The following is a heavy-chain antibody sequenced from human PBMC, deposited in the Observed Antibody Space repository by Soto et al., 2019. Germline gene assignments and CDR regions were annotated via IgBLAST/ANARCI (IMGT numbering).Heavy chain of an antibody. V-gene: IGHV1-69*13. CDR2: IIPIFGTA. Sequence: ASVKVSCKASGGTFSSYAISWVRQAPGQGLEWMGGIIPIFGTANYAQKFQGRVTITADESTSTAYMELSSLRSEDTAVYYCASRIRFYGSGGSFDYWGQGTLVTVSS. J-gene: IGHJ4*02. D-gene: IGHD6-19*01. CDR3: ASRIRFYGSGGSFDY. CDR1: GGTFSSYA.